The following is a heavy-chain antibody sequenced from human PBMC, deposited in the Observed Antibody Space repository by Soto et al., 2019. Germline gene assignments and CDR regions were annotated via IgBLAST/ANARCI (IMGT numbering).Heavy chain of an antibody. D-gene: IGHD6-19*01. J-gene: IGHJ5*02. CDR2: IDYSERP. CDR3: WRRQKWQVIFDP. CDR1: GGSISSTSYY. Sequence: PSETLSLTCTVSGGSISSTSYYWGWIRAPQGKGMEWIGGIDYSERPYSNPSLKSRVNISVDTSKKQCALMLSSVTAAYTAVYYCWRRQKWQVIFDPWGQGTLVTVSS. V-gene: IGHV4-39*01.